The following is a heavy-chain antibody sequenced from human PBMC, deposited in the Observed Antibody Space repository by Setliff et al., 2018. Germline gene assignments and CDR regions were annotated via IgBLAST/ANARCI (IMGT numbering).Heavy chain of an antibody. V-gene: IGHV3-23*01. D-gene: IGHD2-21*01. CDR1: GFTFSSYT. CDR2: ISARTGLT. CDR3: ARGGDYCGGECYIPPPDSY. Sequence: PGGSLRLSCAASGFTFSSYTMTWVRQAPGEGLEWVSGISARTGLTYYADSVRGRFTISRDISKNTLYLQMNSLRPEDTAVYYCARGGDYCGGECYIPPPDSYWGQGTLVTVSS. J-gene: IGHJ4*02.